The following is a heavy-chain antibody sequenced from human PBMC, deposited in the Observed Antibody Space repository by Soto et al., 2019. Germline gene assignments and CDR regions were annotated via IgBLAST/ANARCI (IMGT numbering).Heavy chain of an antibody. V-gene: IGHV1-18*01. CDR2: VSAYNVDT. D-gene: IGHD7-27*01. CDR3: ADGLT. Sequence: QAQLVQSGAEVKKPGASVKVSCKASGYTFTSYGINWVRQAPGQGLEWLGWVSAYNVDTNYEQKVQGRVIMTTDLSTNTAYMELRSLRYDDTAVYYCADGLTWGQGTLVTVSS. J-gene: IGHJ3*01. CDR1: GYTFTSYG.